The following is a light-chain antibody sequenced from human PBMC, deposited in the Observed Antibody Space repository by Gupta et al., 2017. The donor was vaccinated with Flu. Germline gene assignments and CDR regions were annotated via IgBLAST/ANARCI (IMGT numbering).Light chain of an antibody. CDR3: QHQHNWPRT. Sequence: PATLSVSPGERATLSGRARERVSKYLAWFQQKQGQAPRLLIFGASCRDTGVPDRFSGSGSETEFTLTISGRQSEDFAVYDCQHQHNWPRTFGQGTTVDIK. CDR1: ERVSKY. J-gene: IGKJ1*01. V-gene: IGKV3-15*01. CDR2: GAS.